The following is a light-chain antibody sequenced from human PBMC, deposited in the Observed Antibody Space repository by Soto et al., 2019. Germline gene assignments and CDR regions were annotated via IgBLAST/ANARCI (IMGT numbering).Light chain of an antibody. CDR2: GAS. Sequence: EIVLTQSPGTLSLSPGERATLSCRASQSVSSSYLAWYQQKPGQAPRLLIYGASSRATGIPDRFSGSGSGTDFTLTICILEPEDFAVYYCQQYGSSRGRTFGQGTKVDIK. V-gene: IGKV3-20*01. CDR3: QQYGSSRGRT. CDR1: QSVSSSY. J-gene: IGKJ1*01.